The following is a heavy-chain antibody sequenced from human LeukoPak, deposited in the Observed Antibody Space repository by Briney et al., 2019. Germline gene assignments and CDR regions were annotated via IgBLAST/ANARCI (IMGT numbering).Heavy chain of an antibody. CDR1: GFTFSTYA. J-gene: IGHJ4*02. CDR2: ISGSGGST. Sequence: GGSLRLSCAASGFTFSTYAMSWVRQAPGKGLERVSAISGSGGSTFNADSVKGRFTISRDNSKNTLFLQMNSLRAEDTAIYYCAKDHPSGYHLDYWGQGTLVTVSS. D-gene: IGHD5-18*01. V-gene: IGHV3-23*01. CDR3: AKDHPSGYHLDY.